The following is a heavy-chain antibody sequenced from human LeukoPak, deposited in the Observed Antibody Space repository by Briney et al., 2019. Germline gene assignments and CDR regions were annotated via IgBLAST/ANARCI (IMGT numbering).Heavy chain of an antibody. V-gene: IGHV3-30*02. CDR3: AKYYDFWSRYPGYMDV. D-gene: IGHD3-3*01. CDR2: IRYDGSNK. Sequence: GGSLRLSCAASGFTFSSYGMHWVRQAPGKGLEWVAFIRYDGSNKYYADSVKGRFTISRDNSKNTLYLQMNSLRAEDTAVYYCAKYYDFWSRYPGYMDVWGKGTTVTVSS. J-gene: IGHJ6*03. CDR1: GFTFSSYG.